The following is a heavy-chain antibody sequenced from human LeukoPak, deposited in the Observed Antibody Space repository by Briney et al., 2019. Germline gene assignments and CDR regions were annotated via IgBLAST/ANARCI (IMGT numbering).Heavy chain of an antibody. V-gene: IGHV4-34*01. CDR1: GGSFSGYY. D-gene: IGHD2-2*01. CDR2: INHSGST. Sequence: PSETLSLTCAVYGGSFSGYYWSWIRQPPGKGLEWIGEINHSGSTNYNPSLKSRVTISVDTSKNQFSLKLSSVTAADTAVYYCARGHNLDCSSTSCPLTPFGYWGQGTLVTVSS. J-gene: IGHJ4*02. CDR3: ARGHNLDCSSTSCPLTPFGY.